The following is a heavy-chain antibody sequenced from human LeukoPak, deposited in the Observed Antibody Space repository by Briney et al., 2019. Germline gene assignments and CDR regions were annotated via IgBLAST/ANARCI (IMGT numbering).Heavy chain of an antibody. CDR1: GFPFSSYG. Sequence: GRSLRLSCAASGFPFSSYGMHWVRQAPGKGLEWVGLIWYDGSNLYYADSVKGRFTISKDSSKNTLYLHMNSLRAEDTAVYYCARDKNYYGSGSPSLDAFDIWGQGTMVTVSS. CDR2: IWYDGSNL. V-gene: IGHV3-33*01. CDR3: ARDKNYYGSGSPSLDAFDI. J-gene: IGHJ3*02. D-gene: IGHD3-10*01.